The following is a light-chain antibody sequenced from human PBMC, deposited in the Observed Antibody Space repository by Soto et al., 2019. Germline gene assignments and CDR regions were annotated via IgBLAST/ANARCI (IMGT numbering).Light chain of an antibody. V-gene: IGKV3-20*01. Sequence: IVLTQSPGTLSLSPGERATLSCRASQSVVSTYFAWYQQKPGQAPRLLIYSASTRATGIPDRFSGSGSGADFTLTISRLEPEDFAVYYCQRYDTAWTFGQGAKVEIK. J-gene: IGKJ1*01. CDR2: SAS. CDR1: QSVVSTY. CDR3: QRYDTAWT.